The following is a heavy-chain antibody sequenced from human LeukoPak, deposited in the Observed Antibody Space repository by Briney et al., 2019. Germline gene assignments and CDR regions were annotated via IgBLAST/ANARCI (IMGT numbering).Heavy chain of an antibody. CDR1: GGSFSGYY. D-gene: IGHD3-10*01. Sequence: PSETLSLTCAVYGGSFSGYYWSWIRQPPGQGLEWIGEINHSGGTNYNPSLKSRVTISVDTSKNQFSLKLSSVTAADTAVYYCARGAITMVRGVISQAYYYYYMDVWGKGTTVTVSS. CDR2: INHSGGT. CDR3: ARGAITMVRGVISQAYYYYYMDV. V-gene: IGHV4-34*01. J-gene: IGHJ6*03.